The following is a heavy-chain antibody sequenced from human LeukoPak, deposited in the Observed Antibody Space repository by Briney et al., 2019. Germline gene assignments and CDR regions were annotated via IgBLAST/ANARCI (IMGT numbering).Heavy chain of an antibody. J-gene: IGHJ4*02. CDR3: AKDYGDGYLDY. CDR2: IRSSGTTT. Sequence: GGSLRLSCAASGFTFSSYAMSWVRQAPGRGLEWLSYIRSSGTTTYYADSVKGRFTISRDNSKNTLSLQMNSLRAEDTAVYYCAKDYGDGYLDYWGQGTLVTVSS. D-gene: IGHD4-17*01. CDR1: GFTFSSYA. V-gene: IGHV3-23*01.